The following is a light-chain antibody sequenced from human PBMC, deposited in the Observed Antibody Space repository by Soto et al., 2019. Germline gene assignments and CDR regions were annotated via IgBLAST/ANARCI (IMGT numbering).Light chain of an antibody. Sequence: DIQMTQSPSTLSSSLGDRVTLTCRASQSISSWLAWYQQKPGKAPKLLIYDASSLESGGPSRFSGSGSGTEFTLTISSLQTEDCATYYCLQDNSYWWTFGQGTKVDIK. CDR3: LQDNSYWWT. CDR1: QSISSW. V-gene: IGKV1-5*01. CDR2: DAS. J-gene: IGKJ1*01.